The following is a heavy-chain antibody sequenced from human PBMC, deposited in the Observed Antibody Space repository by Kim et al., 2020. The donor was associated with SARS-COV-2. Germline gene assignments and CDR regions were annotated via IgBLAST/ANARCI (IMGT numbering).Heavy chain of an antibody. CDR2: IYYSGST. CDR3: ARDRQWELHDAFDI. CDR1: GGSISSGGYY. D-gene: IGHD1-26*01. V-gene: IGHV4-31*03. Sequence: SETLSLTCTVSGGSISSGGYYWSWIRQHPGKGLEWIGYIYYSGSTYYNPSLKSRVTISVDTSKNQFSLKLSSVTAADTAVYYCARDRQWELHDAFDIWGQGTMVTVSS. J-gene: IGHJ3*02.